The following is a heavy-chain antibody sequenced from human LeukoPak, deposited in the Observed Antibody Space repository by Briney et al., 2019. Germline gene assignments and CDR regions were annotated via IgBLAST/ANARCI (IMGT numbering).Heavy chain of an antibody. Sequence: ASVKVSCKASGYTFNTYGMNWVRQAPGQGLEWMGWINTNTGNPTYAQGFTGRFVFSLDTSVSTAYLQISSLKAEGTAVYYCARGSIGAPHHFDYWGQGTLVTVSS. CDR2: INTNTGNP. D-gene: IGHD3-10*01. J-gene: IGHJ4*02. CDR3: ARGSIGAPHHFDY. CDR1: GYTFNTYG. V-gene: IGHV7-4-1*02.